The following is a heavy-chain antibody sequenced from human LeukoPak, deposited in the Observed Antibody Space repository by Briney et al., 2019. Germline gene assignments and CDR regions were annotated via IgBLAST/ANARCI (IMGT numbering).Heavy chain of an antibody. CDR1: GGSISSYY. CDR3: ARRRDGYNYFDY. V-gene: IGHV4-59*01. J-gene: IGHJ4*02. Sequence: SETLSLTCTVSGGSISSYYWSWIRQPPGKGLEWIGYIYYSGSTNYNPSLKSRVTISVDTSKNQFSLKLSSVTAAATAVYYCARRRDGYNYFDYWGQGTLVTVSS. D-gene: IGHD5-24*01. CDR2: IYYSGST.